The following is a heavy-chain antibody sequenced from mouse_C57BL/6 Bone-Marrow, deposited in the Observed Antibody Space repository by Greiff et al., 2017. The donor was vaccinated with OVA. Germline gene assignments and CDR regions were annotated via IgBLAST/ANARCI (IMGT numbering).Heavy chain of an antibody. D-gene: IGHD1-1*01. Sequence: QVQLQQPGAELVKPGASVKLSCKASGYTFTSYWMQWVKQRPGQGLEWIGEIDPSDSYTNYNQKFKGKATLTVDTSSSTAYMQLSSLTSEDSAVYYCARVITTVGDYAMDYWGQGTSVTVSS. CDR1: GYTFTSYW. CDR2: IDPSDSYT. CDR3: ARVITTVGDYAMDY. V-gene: IGHV1-50*01. J-gene: IGHJ4*01.